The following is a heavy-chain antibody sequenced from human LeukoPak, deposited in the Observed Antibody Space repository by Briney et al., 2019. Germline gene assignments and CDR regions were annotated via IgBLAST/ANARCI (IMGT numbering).Heavy chain of an antibody. Sequence: ASVKVSCKASGYTFTSYYMHWVRQAPGQGLEWMGIINPSGGSTSYAQKFQGRVTMTRGTSTSTVYMELSSLRSEDTAVYYCARVPRKILGSSGYYFDYWGQGTLVTVSS. V-gene: IGHV1-46*01. CDR1: GYTFTSYY. D-gene: IGHD3-22*01. J-gene: IGHJ4*02. CDR3: ARVPRKILGSSGYYFDY. CDR2: INPSGGST.